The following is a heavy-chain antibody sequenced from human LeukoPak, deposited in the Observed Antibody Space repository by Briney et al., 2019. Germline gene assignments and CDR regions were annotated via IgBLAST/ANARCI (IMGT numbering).Heavy chain of an antibody. CDR1: GFMFSTND. D-gene: IGHD2-21*01. CDR2: ISGSGDGT. CDR3: AKAVAQWSFDL. Sequence: GGSLRLFCAASGFMFSTNDMSWVRQAPGKGLEWVSAISGSGDGTTYDDSVKGRFTISRDNSKNTLYLQMNSLRAEDTAVYYCAKAVAQWSFDLWGRGALVTVSS. J-gene: IGHJ2*01. V-gene: IGHV3-23*01.